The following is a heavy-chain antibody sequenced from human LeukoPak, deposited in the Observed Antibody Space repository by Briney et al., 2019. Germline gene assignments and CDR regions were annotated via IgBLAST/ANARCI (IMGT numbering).Heavy chain of an antibody. J-gene: IGHJ6*02. CDR2: INPNSGGT. D-gene: IGHD3-10*01. Sequence: ASVKVSCKASGYTFTGYYMHWVRQAPGQGLEWMGWINPNSGGTNYAQKFQGRVTMTRDTPISTAYMELSRLRSDDTAVYYCERNRPTMVRGETLRYYYGMDVWGQGTTVTVSS. V-gene: IGHV1-2*02. CDR1: GYTFTGYY. CDR3: ERNRPTMVRGETLRYYYGMDV.